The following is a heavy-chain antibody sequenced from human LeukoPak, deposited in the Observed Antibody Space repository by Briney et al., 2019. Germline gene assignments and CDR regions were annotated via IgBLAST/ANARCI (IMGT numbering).Heavy chain of an antibody. CDR1: GFSFSDYY. D-gene: IGHD3-10*01. Sequence: GGSMRLSCAASGFSFSDYYMNWIRQAPGKGLEWVSYISSSGSTIYHADSVKGRFTISRDNAKNSLYLQMNSLRAEDTAVYYCARCGSGYYYYMDVWGKGTTVTVSS. CDR2: ISSSGSTI. V-gene: IGHV3-11*04. CDR3: ARCGSGYYYYMDV. J-gene: IGHJ6*03.